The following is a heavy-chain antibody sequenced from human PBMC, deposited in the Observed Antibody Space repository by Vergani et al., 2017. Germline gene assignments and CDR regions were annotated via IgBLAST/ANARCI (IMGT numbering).Heavy chain of an antibody. Sequence: EVQLVESGGGLVKPGGSLRLSCAASGFTFGSYSMNWVRQAPGKGLEWVSSISSSSSYIYYADSVKGRFTISRDNAKNSLYLQMNSLRAEDTAVYYCARVGSGGSCSDYWGQGTLVTVSS. V-gene: IGHV3-21*01. CDR3: ARVGSGGSCSDY. CDR1: GFTFGSYS. CDR2: ISSSSSYI. J-gene: IGHJ4*02. D-gene: IGHD2-15*01.